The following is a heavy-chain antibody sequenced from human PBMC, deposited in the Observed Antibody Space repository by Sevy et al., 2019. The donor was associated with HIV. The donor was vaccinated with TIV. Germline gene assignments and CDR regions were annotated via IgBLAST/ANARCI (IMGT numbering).Heavy chain of an antibody. J-gene: IGHJ4*02. D-gene: IGHD3-22*01. Sequence: GGSLRLSCRVSGFTFSSYAMSWVRQAPGKGLEWVSGISGSGGSTYYADSVKGRFTISRDNSKNTLYLQMTSLRAEDTAVYYCAKEGFGYNYDSSGNLDYWGQGTLVTVSS. V-gene: IGHV3-23*01. CDR1: GFTFSSYA. CDR3: AKEGFGYNYDSSGNLDY. CDR2: ISGSGGST.